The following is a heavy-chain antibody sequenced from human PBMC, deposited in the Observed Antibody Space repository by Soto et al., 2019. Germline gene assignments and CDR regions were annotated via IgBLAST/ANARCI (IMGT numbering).Heavy chain of an antibody. CDR1: GYTLTGYY. D-gene: IGHD6-19*01. CDR3: ARNKWVDNSFDY. CDR2: INPNSGGT. J-gene: IGHJ4*02. V-gene: IGHV1-2*02. Sequence: ASVKVSCKASGYTLTGYYMHWVRQAPGQGLEWMGWINPNSGGTNYAQKFQGRVTMTRDTSISTAYMELSRLRSDDTAVYYCARNKWVDNSFDYWGQGTLVTVSS.